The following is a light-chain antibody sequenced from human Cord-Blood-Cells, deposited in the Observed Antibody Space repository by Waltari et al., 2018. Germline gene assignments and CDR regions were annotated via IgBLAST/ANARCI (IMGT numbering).Light chain of an antibody. CDR1: SSDVGGYNY. V-gene: IGLV2-14*01. CDR2: EVS. J-gene: IGLJ1*01. CDR3: SSYTSSSHYV. Sequence: QSALTQPASVSGSPGQSITISCTGTSSDVGGYNYFSWYQQHPGKAPKLMIYEVSNRPSGVSNRFSGSKSGNTASLTISGLQAEDEADYYCSSYTSSSHYVFGTGTKVTVL.